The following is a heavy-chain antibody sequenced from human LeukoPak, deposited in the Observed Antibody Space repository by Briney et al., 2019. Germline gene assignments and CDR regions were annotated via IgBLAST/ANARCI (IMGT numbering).Heavy chain of an antibody. CDR1: GFTFSSYW. V-gene: IGHV3-7*01. J-gene: IGHJ6*03. CDR3: ARDPYSGNYGDYYYYYMDV. CDR2: IKQDGSEK. Sequence: GGSLRLSCAASGFTFSSYWMSWVRQAPGKGREWVANIKQDGSEKYYVDAVKGRFTISRDNAKNSLYLQMNSLRAEDTAVYYCARDPYSGNYGDYYYYYMDVWGKGTTVTISS. D-gene: IGHD1-26*01.